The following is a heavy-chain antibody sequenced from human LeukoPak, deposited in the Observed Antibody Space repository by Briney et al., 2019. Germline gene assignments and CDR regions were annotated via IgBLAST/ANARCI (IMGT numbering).Heavy chain of an antibody. CDR1: GGSFSGYY. J-gene: IGHJ6*02. D-gene: IGHD2-15*01. V-gene: IGHV4-34*01. CDR2: INHSGSS. CDR3: ARVGDHCSGGSCYSHYYYGMDV. Sequence: SETLSLTCAVYGGSFSGYYWSWIRQPPGKGLEWIGEINHSGSSNYNPSLKSRVTISVDTSKNQFSLKLSSVTAADTAVYYCARVGDHCSGGSCYSHYYYGMDVWGQGTTVTVSS.